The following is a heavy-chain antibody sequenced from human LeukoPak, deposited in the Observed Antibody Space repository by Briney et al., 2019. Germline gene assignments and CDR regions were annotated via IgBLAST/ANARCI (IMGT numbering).Heavy chain of an antibody. CDR2: ISWNSGSI. Sequence: GGSLRLSCAASGFTFDEYAMHWVRQAPGKGLEWVSGISWNSGSIGYAGSVKGRFTISRDNAKNSLYLQMTSLRAEDTALYYCVKDSSAYVMDVWGQGTTVTVSS. CDR3: VKDSSAYVMDV. D-gene: IGHD6-6*01. V-gene: IGHV3-9*01. J-gene: IGHJ6*02. CDR1: GFTFDEYA.